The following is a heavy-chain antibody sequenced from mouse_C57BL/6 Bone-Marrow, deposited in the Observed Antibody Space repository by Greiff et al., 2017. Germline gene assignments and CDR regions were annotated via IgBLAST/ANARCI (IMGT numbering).Heavy chain of an antibody. V-gene: IGHV1-4*01. CDR1: GYTFTSYT. J-gene: IGHJ2*01. CDR2: INPSSGYT. CDR3: AITTVVAFDY. Sequence: VQLQQSGAELARPGASVKMSCKASGYTFTSYTMHWVKQRPGQGLEWIGYINPSSGYTKYNQKFQDKATLTADKSSSTAYMQLSSLTSEDSAVYYCAITTVVAFDYWGQGTTLTVSS. D-gene: IGHD1-1*01.